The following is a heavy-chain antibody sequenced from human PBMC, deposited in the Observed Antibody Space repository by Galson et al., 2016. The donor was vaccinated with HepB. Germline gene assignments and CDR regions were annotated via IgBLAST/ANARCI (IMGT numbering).Heavy chain of an antibody. CDR1: GFTFSSYS. Sequence: SLRLSFAASGFTFSSYSMAWVRQAPGKGLEWVSTISFSGDHTYYADSVKGRFTISRDNSKNTLFLEMSNLRTEDTAVFYCAKNPGNGWFDPWGQGTVVTVSS. J-gene: IGHJ5*02. CDR3: AKNPGNGWFDP. V-gene: IGHV3-23*01. D-gene: IGHD1-14*01. CDR2: ISFSGDHT.